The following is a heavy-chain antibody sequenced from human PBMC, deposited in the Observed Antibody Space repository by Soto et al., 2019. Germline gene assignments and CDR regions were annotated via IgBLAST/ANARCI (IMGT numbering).Heavy chain of an antibody. CDR3: ARGPLEDSSGYYCRY. D-gene: IGHD3-22*01. V-gene: IGHV1-3*01. CDR1: GYSFTSYA. J-gene: IGHJ4*02. Sequence: ASVKVSFKASGYSFTSYAMHWVRQAPGQRLEWMGWINAGNGNTKYSQKFQGRVTITRDTSASTAYMELSSLRSEDTAVYYCARGPLEDSSGYYCRYWGQGTLVTVSS. CDR2: INAGNGNT.